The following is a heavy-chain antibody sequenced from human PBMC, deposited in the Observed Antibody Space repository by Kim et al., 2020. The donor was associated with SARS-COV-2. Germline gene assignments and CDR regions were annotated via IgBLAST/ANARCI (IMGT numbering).Heavy chain of an antibody. J-gene: IGHJ4*02. CDR3: ASVNSPHETWLPLHYGIDY. CDR1: GFTFSSYA. V-gene: IGHV3-30*04. D-gene: IGHD3-10*01. CDR2: ISYDGSNK. Sequence: GGSLRLSCAASGFTFSSYAMHWVRQAPGKGLEWVAVISYDGSNKYYADSVKGRFTISRDNSKNTLYLQMNSLRAEDTAVYYCASVNSPHETWLPLHYGIDYWGQGTLVTVSS.